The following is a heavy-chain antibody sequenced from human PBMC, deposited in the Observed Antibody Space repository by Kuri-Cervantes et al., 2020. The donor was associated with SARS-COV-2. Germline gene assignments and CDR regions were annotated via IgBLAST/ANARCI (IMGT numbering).Heavy chain of an antibody. CDR3: ASGVYEEWELPGEDY. CDR2: IWYDGSNK. D-gene: IGHD1-26*01. CDR1: GFTFSSYG. Sequence: LSLTCAASGFTFSSYGMHWVRQAPGKGLEWVAVIWYDGSNKYYADSVKGRFTISRDNSKNTLYLQMNSLRDEDTAVYYCASGVYEEWELPGEDYWGQGTLVTVS. V-gene: IGHV3-33*08. J-gene: IGHJ4*02.